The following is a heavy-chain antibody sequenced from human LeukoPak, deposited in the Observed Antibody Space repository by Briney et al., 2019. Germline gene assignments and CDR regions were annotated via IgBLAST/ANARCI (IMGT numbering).Heavy chain of an antibody. CDR1: GFTFTDYY. J-gene: IGHJ4*02. CDR3: ARKRASYGSGSYHSVFDY. Sequence: GGSLRLSCAASGFTFTDYYMSWIRQAPGKGLEWVSYISSSSSTIYYADSVKGRFTISRDNAKNSLYLQMNSLRDEDTAVYYCARKRASYGSGSYHSVFDYWGQGTLVTVSS. D-gene: IGHD3-10*01. V-gene: IGHV3-11*04. CDR2: ISSSSSTI.